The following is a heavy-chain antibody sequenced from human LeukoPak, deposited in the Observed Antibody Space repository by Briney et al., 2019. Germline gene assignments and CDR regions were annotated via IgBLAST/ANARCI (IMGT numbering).Heavy chain of an antibody. D-gene: IGHD6-13*01. CDR2: ISAYNGNT. Sequence: ASVKVSCKASGYTFTSYGISWVRQAPGQGLEWMGWISAYNGNTNYAQKLQGRVTMTTDTSTSTAYMELRSLRSDDTAVYYCARDLYSSSWYNRAYYYYYYMDVWGKGTTVTISS. V-gene: IGHV1-18*01. J-gene: IGHJ6*03. CDR1: GYTFTSYG. CDR3: ARDLYSSSWYNRAYYYYYYMDV.